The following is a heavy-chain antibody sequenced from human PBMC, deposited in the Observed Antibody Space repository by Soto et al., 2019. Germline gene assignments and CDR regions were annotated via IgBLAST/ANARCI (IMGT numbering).Heavy chain of an antibody. CDR1: GFTFSSYW. D-gene: IGHD3-3*01. J-gene: IGHJ6*02. V-gene: IGHV3-74*01. Sequence: PGGSLRLSCAASGFTFSSYWMHWVRQAPGKGLVWVSRINSDGSSTSYADSVKGRFTISRDNAKNTLYLQMNSLRAEDTAVYYCARGSSEGYYDFWSGSIRSYYYYGMDVWGQGTTVTVSS. CDR3: ARGSSEGYYDFWSGSIRSYYYYGMDV. CDR2: INSDGSST.